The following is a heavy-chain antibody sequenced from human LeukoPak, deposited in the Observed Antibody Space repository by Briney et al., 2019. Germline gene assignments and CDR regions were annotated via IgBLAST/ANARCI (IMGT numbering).Heavy chain of an antibody. Sequence: GGSLRLSCAASGFTFSSYGMHWVRQAPGKGLEWVAVISYDGSNKYYADSVKGRFTISRDNSKNTLYLQMNSLRVENTAEYYCGKQGQEQWLGVDYWGQGTLVTVSS. D-gene: IGHD6-19*01. CDR2: ISYDGSNK. CDR3: GKQGQEQWLGVDY. V-gene: IGHV3-30*18. CDR1: GFTFSSYG. J-gene: IGHJ4*02.